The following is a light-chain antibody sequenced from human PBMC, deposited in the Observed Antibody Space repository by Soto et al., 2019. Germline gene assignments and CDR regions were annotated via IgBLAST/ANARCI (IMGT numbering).Light chain of an antibody. CDR1: QSVNSN. V-gene: IGKV3-15*01. CDR2: GAS. Sequence: EIVMTQSPATLSVSPGERATLSCRASQSVNSNLVWYQQKPGQAPRLLIYGASTRATGIPGRFSGSGYGTEFTLTISSLQSEDVAVYCCQQYNSWLWTFGQGTKVEIK. CDR3: QQYNSWLWT. J-gene: IGKJ1*01.